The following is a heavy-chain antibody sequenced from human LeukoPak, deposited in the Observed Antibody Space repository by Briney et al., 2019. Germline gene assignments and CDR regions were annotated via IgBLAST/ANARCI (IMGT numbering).Heavy chain of an antibody. CDR1: VYTFTKYH. CDR2: INPQTADK. V-gene: IGHV1-8*03. J-gene: IGHJ4*02. Sequence: ASVKVSCKASVYTFTKYHINWVRQPSGQGLEWMTWINPQTADKGYARKFQDRVTIATDTSISTAYMELSSLSSEDTAVYFCARTTSMTASGYDYWGQGTLVTVSS. D-gene: IGHD2-21*02. CDR3: ARTTSMTASGYDY.